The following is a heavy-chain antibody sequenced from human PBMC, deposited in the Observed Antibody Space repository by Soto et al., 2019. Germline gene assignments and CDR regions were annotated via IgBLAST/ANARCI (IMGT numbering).Heavy chain of an antibody. J-gene: IGHJ3*02. V-gene: IGHV3-48*02. Sequence: GGSLRLSCAASGFTFSSYSMNSVRHAPGKGLEWVSYISSSSSTIYYAASVKGRFTISRDNAKNSLYLQMNSLRDEDTAVYYCARDESQQLGHDAFDIWGQGTMVTVS. CDR2: ISSSSSTI. D-gene: IGHD6-13*01. CDR1: GFTFSSYS. CDR3: ARDESQQLGHDAFDI.